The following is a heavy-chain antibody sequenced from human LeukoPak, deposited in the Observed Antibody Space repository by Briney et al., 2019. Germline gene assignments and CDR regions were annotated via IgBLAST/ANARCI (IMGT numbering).Heavy chain of an antibody. CDR2: IYYSGST. CDR3: ARQSSDILTGYYRGPYYYYGMDV. J-gene: IGHJ6*02. Sequence: SETLSLTCTVSGGSISSSNYYWGWIRQPPGKGLEWIGSIYYSGSTYYNPSLKSGVTISVDTSKNQFSLKLSSVTAADTAVHYCARQSSDILTGYYRGPYYYYGMDVWGQGTTVTVSS. CDR1: GGSISSSNYY. V-gene: IGHV4-39*01. D-gene: IGHD3-9*01.